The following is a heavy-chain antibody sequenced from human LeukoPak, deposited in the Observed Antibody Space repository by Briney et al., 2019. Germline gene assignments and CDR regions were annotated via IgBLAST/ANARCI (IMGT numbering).Heavy chain of an antibody. D-gene: IGHD1-26*01. CDR1: GYTFTGYY. CDR2: INPNSGGT. J-gene: IGHJ4*02. Sequence: ASVKVSCKASGYTFTGYYMHWVRQAPGQGLEWMGRINPNSGGTNYAQKFQGRVTMTRDTSISTAYMELSRLRSDDTAVYYCARDPPEVGAIPFDYWGQGTLVTVSS. V-gene: IGHV1-2*06. CDR3: ARDPPEVGAIPFDY.